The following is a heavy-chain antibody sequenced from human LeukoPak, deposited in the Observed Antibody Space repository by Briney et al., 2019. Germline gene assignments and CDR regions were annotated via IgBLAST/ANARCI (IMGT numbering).Heavy chain of an antibody. CDR1: GGTFGSYA. J-gene: IGHJ4*02. CDR2: IIPIFGTA. V-gene: IGHV1-69*05. Sequence: SVKVSCKASGGTFGSYAISWVRQAPGQGLEWMGRIIPIFGTANYAQKFQGRVTITTDESTSTAYMELSSLRSEDTAVYYCARARKRYSSSWYFDYWGQGTLVTVSS. D-gene: IGHD6-13*01. CDR3: ARARKRYSSSWYFDY.